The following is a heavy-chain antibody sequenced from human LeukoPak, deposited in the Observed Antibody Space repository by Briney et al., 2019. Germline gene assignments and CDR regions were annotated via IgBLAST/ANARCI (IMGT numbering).Heavy chain of an antibody. Sequence: GGSLRLSCAGSGFTFDHYAMHWVGQAPGQGLEWVSLISGGGGSTYYADSVKGRFTISRDNSKNSLYLQMNSLRIEDTALYYCAKELSASGTIGNWFDPWGQGTLVTVFS. D-gene: IGHD3-10*01. J-gene: IGHJ5*02. CDR3: AKELSASGTIGNWFDP. V-gene: IGHV3-43*02. CDR2: ISGGGGST. CDR1: GFTFDHYA.